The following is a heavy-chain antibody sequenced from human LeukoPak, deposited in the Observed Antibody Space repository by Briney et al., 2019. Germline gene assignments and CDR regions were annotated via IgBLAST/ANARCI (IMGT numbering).Heavy chain of an antibody. V-gene: IGHV3-23*01. J-gene: IGHJ2*01. Sequence: PGGSLRLSCAASGFTFSGYGMSWVRQAPGKGLEWVSAITRSGGDTYYADSVKGRFTISRDNSKNTLYLQMKSLRAEDTAIYYCAKDQAVGAEFWFFDLWGRGTLITVSS. CDR1: GFTFSGYG. D-gene: IGHD1-26*01. CDR2: ITRSGGDT. CDR3: AKDQAVGAEFWFFDL.